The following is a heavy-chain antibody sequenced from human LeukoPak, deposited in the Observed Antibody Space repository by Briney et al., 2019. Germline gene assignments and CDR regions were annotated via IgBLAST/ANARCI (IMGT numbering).Heavy chain of an antibody. D-gene: IGHD2-2*01. CDR1: GFTFSSYS. V-gene: IGHV3-21*01. Sequence: GGSLRLSRAPSGFTFSSYSMNWDRQAPGKGLEWVSSISSSSSYIYYADSVKGRFTISRDNAKNSLYLQMNSLRAEDTAVYYCARAYVVVPAALDYWGQGTLVTVSS. CDR2: ISSSSSYI. J-gene: IGHJ4*02. CDR3: ARAYVVVPAALDY.